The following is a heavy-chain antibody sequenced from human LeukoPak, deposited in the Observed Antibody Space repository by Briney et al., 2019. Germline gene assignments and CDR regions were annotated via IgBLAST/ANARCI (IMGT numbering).Heavy chain of an antibody. CDR1: GGSFSGYY. CDR3: ARGPYGTVTTGLLNYYYYMDV. CDR2: INHSGST. J-gene: IGHJ6*03. Sequence: SETLSLTCAVYGGSFSGYYWSWIRQPPGKGLEWIGEINHSGSTNYNPSLKSRVTISVDTSKNQFSLKLSSVTAADTAVYYCARGPYGTVTTGLLNYYYYMDVWGKGTTVTVSS. D-gene: IGHD4-17*01. V-gene: IGHV4-34*01.